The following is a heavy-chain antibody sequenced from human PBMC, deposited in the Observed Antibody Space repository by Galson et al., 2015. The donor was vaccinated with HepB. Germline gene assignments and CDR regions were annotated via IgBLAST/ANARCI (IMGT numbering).Heavy chain of an antibody. Sequence: SLRLSCAVSGFIVSNDYMSWVRQAPGKGLEWVSVIYSGGNTYYADSVRGRFTISRDNSKNTLYLQMNSLRAEDTAMYYCARHDWFDPWGRGTLVTVSS. V-gene: IGHV3-53*01. J-gene: IGHJ5*02. CDR2: IYSGGNT. CDR1: GFIVSNDY. CDR3: ARHDWFDP.